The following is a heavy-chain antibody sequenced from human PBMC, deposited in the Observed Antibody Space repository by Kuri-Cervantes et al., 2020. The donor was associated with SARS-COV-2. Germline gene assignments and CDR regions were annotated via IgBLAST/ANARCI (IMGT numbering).Heavy chain of an antibody. CDR3: AGALANYSDSSGFTYYFDS. CDR2: INHSGRT. D-gene: IGHD3-22*01. CDR1: GDSFSGYL. V-gene: IGHV4-34*01. J-gene: IGHJ4*02. Sequence: SETLSLTCAVYGDSFSGYLWSWIRQAPGKGLEWIGEINHSGRTNYNPSLKGRVTVSVDMSKNQFSLKLSSVTAADTAVYYCAGALANYSDSSGFTYYFDSWGRGTLVTVSS.